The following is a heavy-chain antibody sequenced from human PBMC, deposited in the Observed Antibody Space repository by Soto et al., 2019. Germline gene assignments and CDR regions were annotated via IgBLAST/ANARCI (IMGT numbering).Heavy chain of an antibody. CDR2: IDPSDSYT. J-gene: IGHJ4*02. Sequence: GESLKISCQGSGFTFTTSWITWVRQMPGKGLEWMGRIDPSDSYTNYSPSFQGHVTISADKSISTAYLQWSSLKASDTAMYYCARDYCTSTSCSKFDYWGQGTLVTVSS. V-gene: IGHV5-10-1*01. CDR1: GFTFTTSW. CDR3: ARDYCTSTSCSKFDY. D-gene: IGHD2-2*01.